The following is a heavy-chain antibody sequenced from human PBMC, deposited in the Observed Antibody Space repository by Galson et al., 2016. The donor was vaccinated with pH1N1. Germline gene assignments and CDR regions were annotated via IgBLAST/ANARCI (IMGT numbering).Heavy chain of an antibody. V-gene: IGHV3-7*01. J-gene: IGHJ6*02. Sequence: SPRLSCAASGFTFSNYLMSWVRQAPGKGLEWVANIKQDGSEKYYVDSVKGRFTISRDNAKNSLFLQLNSLRAGDTAVYFCVRDHDYDDCDPSHYYDGLGVWGQGTTVTVSS. CDR2: IKQDGSEK. CDR1: GFTFSNYL. CDR3: VRDHDYDDCDPSHYYDGLGV. D-gene: IGHD4-17*01.